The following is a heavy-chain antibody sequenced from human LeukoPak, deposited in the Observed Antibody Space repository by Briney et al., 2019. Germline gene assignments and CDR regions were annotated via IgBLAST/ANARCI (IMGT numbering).Heavy chain of an antibody. Sequence: GGSLRLSCAGSGFIFDDYAINWVPQAPGKGLEWVSFISSSSTYIYYADSMKGRFTISRDNAKNSLFLQMNSLRGEDTAVYYCARIPYSSSLTDAFDIWGRGTMVTVYS. D-gene: IGHD6-6*01. CDR2: ISSSSTYI. CDR1: GFIFDDYA. CDR3: ARIPYSSSLTDAFDI. V-gene: IGHV3-21*01. J-gene: IGHJ3*02.